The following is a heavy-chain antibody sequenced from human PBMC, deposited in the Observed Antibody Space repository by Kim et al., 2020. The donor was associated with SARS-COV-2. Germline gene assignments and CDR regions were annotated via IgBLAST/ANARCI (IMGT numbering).Heavy chain of an antibody. V-gene: IGHV4-34*01. D-gene: IGHD3-22*01. CDR2: INHSGST. CDR1: GGSFSGYY. Sequence: SETLSLTCAVYGGSFSGYYWSWIRQPPGKGLEWIGEINHSGSTNYNPSLKSRVTISVDTSKNQFSLKLSSVTAADTAVYYCARVKAQPYYYDSSGYPKPKPPPDYWGQGTRVTVSS. CDR3: ARVKAQPYYYDSSGYPKPKPPPDY. J-gene: IGHJ4*02.